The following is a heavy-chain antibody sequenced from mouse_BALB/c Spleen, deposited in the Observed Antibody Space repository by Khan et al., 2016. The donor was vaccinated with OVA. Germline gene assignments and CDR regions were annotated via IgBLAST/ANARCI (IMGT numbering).Heavy chain of an antibody. CDR1: GHTFTKYG. Sequence: QIQLVQSGPELKKPGETVKISCKASGHTFTKYGMNWVKQAPGKGLKWMGWINTYTGEPTYADDFNGRFAFSLETSASTANLQINNLKNEDTATYFWARPPYFSYVLDNWGQGTSVTVSS. V-gene: IGHV9-3-1*01. CDR3: ARPPYFSYVLDN. D-gene: IGHD2-10*01. CDR2: INTYTGEP. J-gene: IGHJ4*01.